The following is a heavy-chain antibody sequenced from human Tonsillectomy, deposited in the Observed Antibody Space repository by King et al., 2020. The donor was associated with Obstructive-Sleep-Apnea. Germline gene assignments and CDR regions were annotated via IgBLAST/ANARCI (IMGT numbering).Heavy chain of an antibody. CDR2: ILWNDVK. D-gene: IGHD4-17*01. V-gene: IGHV2-26*01. J-gene: IGHJ4*02. Sequence: LTLKESGPVLVKPRETLTLTCIVSGFSLRDVRMGVTWIRQPQGKALEWLAHILWNDVKSHSPSLQNRLTISTDTSKSQVVLTLTNMNPVDTGTYFCARTRGDYGDPSYYIDFWGQGALVTVSS. CDR1: GFSLRDVRMG. CDR3: ARTRGDYGDPSYYIDF.